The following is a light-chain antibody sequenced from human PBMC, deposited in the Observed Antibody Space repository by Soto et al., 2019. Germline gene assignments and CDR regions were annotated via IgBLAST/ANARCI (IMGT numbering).Light chain of an antibody. CDR2: SAS. V-gene: IGKV3-15*01. Sequence: EIVMTQSPATLTVSAGERATLSCGASQSVGSNLAWYQQKPGQAPRLLVYSASTRAPGIPARFSGSGSATEFTLTISSLQSEDFAVYYCQQYNKWPLTFGGGTKVEI. CDR1: QSVGSN. CDR3: QQYNKWPLT. J-gene: IGKJ4*01.